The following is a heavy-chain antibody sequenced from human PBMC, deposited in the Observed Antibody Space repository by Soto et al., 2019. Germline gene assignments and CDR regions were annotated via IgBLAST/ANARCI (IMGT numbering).Heavy chain of an antibody. J-gene: IGHJ4*02. CDR3: ARAGGYCSSTSCHKYFDY. V-gene: IGHV3-53*02. CDR1: GFTVSSNY. Sequence: EVQLVETGGGLIQPGGSLRLSCAASGFTVSSNYMSWVRQAPGKGLEWVSVIYSGGSTYYADSVKGRLTISRDNSKKTLYLQMNSLRAEDTAVYYCARAGGYCSSTSCHKYFDYWGQGTLVTVSS. CDR2: IYSGGST. D-gene: IGHD2-2*02.